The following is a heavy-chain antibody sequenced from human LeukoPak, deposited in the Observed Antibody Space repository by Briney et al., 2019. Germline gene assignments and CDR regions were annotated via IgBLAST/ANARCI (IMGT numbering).Heavy chain of an antibody. CDR2: INIGDGYT. D-gene: IGHD3-16*01. J-gene: IGHJ3*02. CDR3: AKDRGGSYTFDI. Sequence: ASVKASCKASGNTFTSSHMHWVRQAPGQGLEWMGIINIGDGYTKYAQKFQGRVTITRDTSTSTLYMELSSLRSEDTAVYYCAKDRGGSYTFDIWGQGTMVTVSS. CDR1: GNTFTSSH. V-gene: IGHV1-46*01.